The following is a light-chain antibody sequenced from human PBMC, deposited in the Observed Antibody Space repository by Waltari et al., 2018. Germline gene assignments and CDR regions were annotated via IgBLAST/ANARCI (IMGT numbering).Light chain of an antibody. V-gene: IGKV3-20*01. CDR2: GTS. Sequence: EIVLTQSPGTLSLSPGERATLSCRSSETVGSSYLAWFQQRPGLPPRRLIYGTSTRATGIPDRFSGSGSGTDFTLTISRLEPEDSATFYCQQYGSVPYTFGQGTKLEIK. J-gene: IGKJ2*01. CDR3: QQYGSVPYT. CDR1: ETVGSSY.